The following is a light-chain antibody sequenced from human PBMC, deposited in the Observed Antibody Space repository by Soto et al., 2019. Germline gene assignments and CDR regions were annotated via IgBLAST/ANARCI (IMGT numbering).Light chain of an antibody. CDR1: QSISNW. V-gene: IGKV1-5*03. CDR2: KAS. J-gene: IGKJ1*01. Sequence: IKMTLSPSTLSAYEEDRVIITCRASQSISNWLAWYQQKPGKAPNLLIYKASSLKSGVPSRFSGSGSGTEFTLTISSLQPDDFATYYCEQYDTYWTFGQGTKADTK. CDR3: EQYDTYWT.